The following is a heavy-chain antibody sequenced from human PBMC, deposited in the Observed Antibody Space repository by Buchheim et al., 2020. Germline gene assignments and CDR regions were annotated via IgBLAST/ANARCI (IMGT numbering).Heavy chain of an antibody. J-gene: IGHJ4*02. Sequence: QVQLVQSGPELKKPGASVKVSCKASGYTFSTSSMHWVRQAPGQGLEWMGIINPSGGRPTYAQTFQGRVTMTTDTSKNTGYMELSSLTSEDTAFYYCARDYYEVPEFWGQGTL. D-gene: IGHD3-22*01. CDR1: GYTFSTSS. CDR3: ARDYYEVPEF. V-gene: IGHV1-46*01. CDR2: INPSGGRP.